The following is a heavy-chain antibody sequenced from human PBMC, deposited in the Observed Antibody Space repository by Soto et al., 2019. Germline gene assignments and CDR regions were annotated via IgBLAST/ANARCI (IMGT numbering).Heavy chain of an antibody. Sequence: GGSLRLSCAASGFTFSSYAMSWVRQAPGKGLEWVSAISGSGGSAYYADSVKGRFTISRDNSKNTLYLQMNSLRAEDTAVYYCAKDKKSPYYYDSSGFLIWGQGTMVTVSS. D-gene: IGHD3-22*01. CDR1: GFTFSSYA. CDR2: ISGSGGSA. V-gene: IGHV3-23*01. CDR3: AKDKKSPYYYDSSGFLI. J-gene: IGHJ3*02.